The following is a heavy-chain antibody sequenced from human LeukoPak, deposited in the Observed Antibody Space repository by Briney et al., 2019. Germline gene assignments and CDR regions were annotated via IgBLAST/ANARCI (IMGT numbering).Heavy chain of an antibody. Sequence: SETLSLTCAVYGGSFSGYYWSWIRQPPGKGLEWIGEINHSGSTNYNPSLKSRVTISVDTSKNQFSLKLSSVTAADTAVYYCARGRRIAARSVAFDIWGQGTMVTVSS. CDR2: INHSGST. CDR3: ARGRRIAARSVAFDI. CDR1: GGSFSGYY. V-gene: IGHV4-34*01. J-gene: IGHJ3*02. D-gene: IGHD6-6*01.